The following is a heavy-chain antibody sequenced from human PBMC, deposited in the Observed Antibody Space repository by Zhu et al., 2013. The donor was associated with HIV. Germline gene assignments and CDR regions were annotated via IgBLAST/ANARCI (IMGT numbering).Heavy chain of an antibody. V-gene: IGHV1-18*01. Sequence: QVQLVQSGAEVKKPGASVKVSCKASGYTFTTYGISWVRQAPGQRLEWMGWISGYSGNTNYAQKFQGRVTMTTATSTSTAYMELRTLRSDDTAVYYCARASGSYRNDHDYWGQGTLVTVSS. CDR3: ARASGSYRNDHDY. CDR2: ISGYSGNT. D-gene: IGHD1-26*01. CDR1: GYTFTTYG. J-gene: IGHJ4*02.